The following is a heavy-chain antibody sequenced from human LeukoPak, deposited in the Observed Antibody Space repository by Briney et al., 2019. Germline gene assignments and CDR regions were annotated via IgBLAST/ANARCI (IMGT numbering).Heavy chain of an antibody. V-gene: IGHV3-23*01. CDR3: AKSVMIVVDLFDY. CDR2: ISGSGGST. D-gene: IGHD3-22*01. CDR1: GFTFSSYW. J-gene: IGHJ4*02. Sequence: PGGSLRLSCAASGFTFSSYWMSWVRQAPGKGLEWVSAISGSGGSTYYADSVKGRFTISRDNSKNTLYLQMNSLRAEDTAVYYCAKSVMIVVDLFDYWGQGTLVTVSS.